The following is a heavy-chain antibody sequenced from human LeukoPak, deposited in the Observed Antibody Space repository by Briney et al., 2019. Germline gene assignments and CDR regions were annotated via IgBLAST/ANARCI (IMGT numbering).Heavy chain of an antibody. CDR1: GGSISSYY. D-gene: IGHD3-10*01. Sequence: PSETLSLTCTVSGGSISSYYWSWIRQPPGKGLEWIGYIYYSGSTNYNPSLKSRVTISVDTSKNQFSLKLSSVTAADTAVYYCARSRDIWFGDAYYFDYWGQGTLVPVSS. V-gene: IGHV4-59*01. CDR3: ARSRDIWFGDAYYFDY. J-gene: IGHJ4*02. CDR2: IYYSGST.